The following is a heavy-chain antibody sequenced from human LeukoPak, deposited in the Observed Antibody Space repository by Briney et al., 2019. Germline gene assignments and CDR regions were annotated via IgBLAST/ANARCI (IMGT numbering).Heavy chain of an antibody. CDR3: NYYESSGQGY. V-gene: IGHV3-73*01. D-gene: IGHD3-22*01. J-gene: IGHJ4*02. CDR2: VRSIANSYAT. CDR1: GFTFSGSA. Sequence: GGSLRLSCAASGFTFSGSAMHWVRQASGKGLEWVGRVRSIANSYATAYAAPVTGRFTISRDDSKNTAYLQMNSLRAEDTAVYYCNYYESSGQGYWGQETLVTVSS.